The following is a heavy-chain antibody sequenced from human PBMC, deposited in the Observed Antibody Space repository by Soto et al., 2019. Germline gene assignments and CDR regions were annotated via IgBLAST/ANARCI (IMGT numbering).Heavy chain of an antibody. J-gene: IGHJ5*02. D-gene: IGHD2-2*01. CDR2: IYASGIT. CDR1: GDSFSHYF. V-gene: IGHV4-4*07. CDR3: ARCLPAAASFAP. Sequence: QVQLQESGPGLVKPSETLSLTCTVSGDSFSHYFWTWIRQPAGKGLEWIGRIYASGITTYNPSLKSRVTMSLDTSKKQFSLKLSSVTAADTAVYYCARCLPAAASFAPGGQGTLVTVSS.